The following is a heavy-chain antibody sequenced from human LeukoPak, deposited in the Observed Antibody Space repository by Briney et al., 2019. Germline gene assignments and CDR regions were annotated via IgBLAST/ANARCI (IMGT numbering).Heavy chain of an antibody. CDR1: GYTFTGYY. J-gene: IGHJ3*02. CDR3: ARNKLVGATHTYDAFDI. Sequence: ASVKVSCKASGYTFTGYYMHWVRQAPGQGLEWMGRINPNSGGTIYAQKFQGRVTMTRDTSISTAYMELSRPRSDDTAVYYCARNKLVGATHTYDAFDIWGQGTMVTVSS. D-gene: IGHD1-26*01. V-gene: IGHV1-2*06. CDR2: INPNSGGT.